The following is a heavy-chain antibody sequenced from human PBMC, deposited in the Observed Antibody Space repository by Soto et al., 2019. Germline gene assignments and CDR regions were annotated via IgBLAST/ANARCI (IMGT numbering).Heavy chain of an antibody. V-gene: IGHV4-39*01. Sequence: QLQLQESGPGLVKPSETLSLTCTVSGGSISSSTLYWAWIRQPPGKGLEWIGSIYFSGSTYYNPSLKSRVTLSVDTAKNQLSLKLSSVPAADTAVFYCARTPCSGGNCLLSWLDPGGQGTLVTVSS. CDR1: GGSISSSTLY. CDR3: ARTPCSGGNCLLSWLDP. CDR2: IYFSGST. J-gene: IGHJ5*02. D-gene: IGHD2-15*01.